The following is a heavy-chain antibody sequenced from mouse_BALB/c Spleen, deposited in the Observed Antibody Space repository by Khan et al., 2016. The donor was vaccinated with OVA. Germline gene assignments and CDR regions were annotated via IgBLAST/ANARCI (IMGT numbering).Heavy chain of an antibody. D-gene: IGHD2-14*01. CDR1: GYSFTLYY. Sequence: EVQLQQSGPDLVKPGASVKISCKASGYSFTLYYMTWVKQSHGQSLEWLGRVNPNTGGSDYNQEFKGKAILTVDKSSNTAYMELHSLTSEDSAVYYCARGYDFFAYWGQGTLVTVSA. CDR2: VNPNTGGS. J-gene: IGHJ3*01. V-gene: IGHV1-26*01. CDR3: ARGYDFFAY.